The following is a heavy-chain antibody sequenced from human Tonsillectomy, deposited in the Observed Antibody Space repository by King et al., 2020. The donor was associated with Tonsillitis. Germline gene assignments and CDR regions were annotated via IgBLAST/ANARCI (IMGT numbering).Heavy chain of an antibody. CDR2: INPNSVDT. CDR3: AREPTTTVTTCFDY. J-gene: IGHJ4*02. V-gene: IGHV1-2*02. Sequence: VQLVESGAEVKKPGASVKVSCKASGYTFTGYYLHWVRQAPGQGLGWWGWINPNSVDTDYAQKFQGRVTMTRDTSISTAYMELSRLRPDDTAVYYCAREPTTTVTTCFDYWGQGTLVTVSS. D-gene: IGHD4-17*01. CDR1: GYTFTGYY.